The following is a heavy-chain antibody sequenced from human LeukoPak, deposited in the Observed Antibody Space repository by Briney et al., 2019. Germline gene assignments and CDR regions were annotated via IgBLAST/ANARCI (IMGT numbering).Heavy chain of an antibody. Sequence: SETLSLTCAVYGGSFSGYYWSWIRQPPGKGLEWIWEINHSGSTNYNPSLKSRVTISVDTSKNQFSLKLSSVTAADTAVYYCAREQARYWYFDLWGRGTLVTVSS. CDR1: GGSFSGYY. CDR3: AREQARYWYFDL. V-gene: IGHV4-34*01. CDR2: INHSGST. J-gene: IGHJ2*01.